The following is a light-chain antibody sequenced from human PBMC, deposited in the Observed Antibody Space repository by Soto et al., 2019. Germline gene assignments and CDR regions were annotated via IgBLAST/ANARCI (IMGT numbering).Light chain of an antibody. CDR1: QSVLYSSNNKNY. Sequence: DIVMTQSPDSLAVSLGERATINCKSSQSVLYSSNNKNYLAWYQQKPGQPPKLLIYWASTRESGVPDRFSGSGSGTDFTPTISSLQAEDVAVYYCQQYYSTPRGTFGGGTKVEIK. CDR2: WAS. V-gene: IGKV4-1*01. J-gene: IGKJ4*01. CDR3: QQYYSTPRGT.